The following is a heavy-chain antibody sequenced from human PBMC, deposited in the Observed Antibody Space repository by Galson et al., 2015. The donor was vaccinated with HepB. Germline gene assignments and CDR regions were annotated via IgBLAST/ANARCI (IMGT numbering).Heavy chain of an antibody. CDR2: IIPIFGTA. V-gene: IGHV1-69*13. D-gene: IGHD6-19*01. CDR3: ARGQRSGTGVAGDY. Sequence: SVKVSCKASGGTFSSYAISWVRQAPGQGLEWMGGIIPIFGTANYAQKFQGRVTITADESTSTAYMELRSLRSDDTAVYYCARGQRSGTGVAGDYWGQGTLVTVSS. J-gene: IGHJ4*02. CDR1: GGTFSSYA.